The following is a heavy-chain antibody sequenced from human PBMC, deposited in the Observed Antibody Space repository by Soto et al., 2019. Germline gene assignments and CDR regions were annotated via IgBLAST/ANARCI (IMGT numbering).Heavy chain of an antibody. CDR3: ARSYSGGDAYFDY. D-gene: IGHD2-21*02. CDR2: IYQSGST. J-gene: IGHJ4*02. V-gene: IGHV4-30-2*01. Sequence: SETLSLTCAVSGGSIGSGGYAWAWIRQPPGKGLEWVGYIYQSGSTYYNPSLKSRVTIAADRSKNQFSLTLASVTAADTAVYHCARSYSGGDAYFDYWGQGTVVTVSS. CDR1: GGSIGSGGYA.